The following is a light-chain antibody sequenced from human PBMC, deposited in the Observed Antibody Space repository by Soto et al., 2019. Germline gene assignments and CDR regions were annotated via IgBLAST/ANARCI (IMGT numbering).Light chain of an antibody. Sequence: QSALTQPPSASGSPGQSVTISCTGTSSNVAEYNDVSWYQHHPGKAPKLMIYEDTKPPSGVPDCFSGSKSCNTASLTVSGLQADDEADYYCRSNAGSDNKVFGTGTKVTVL. J-gene: IGLJ1*01. CDR2: EDT. CDR3: RSNAGSDNKV. CDR1: SSNVAEYND. V-gene: IGLV2-8*01.